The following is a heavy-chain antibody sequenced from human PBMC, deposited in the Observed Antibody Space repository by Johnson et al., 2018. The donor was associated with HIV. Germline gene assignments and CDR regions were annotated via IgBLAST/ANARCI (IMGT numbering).Heavy chain of an antibody. D-gene: IGHD2-2*02. CDR1: GFIISSYW. CDR3: VKDIASGYTNGGTLDI. V-gene: IGHV3-7*05. J-gene: IGHJ3*02. CDR2: IKKDGSEK. Sequence: MLLVESGGGLVQPGGSLRLSCAASGFIISSYWMTWVRQAPGKGLEWVANIKKDGSEKYYADSVKGRFTISRDNIRNSLYLQMNSLRPEDTALYYCVKDIASGYTNGGTLDIWGQGTMVTVSS.